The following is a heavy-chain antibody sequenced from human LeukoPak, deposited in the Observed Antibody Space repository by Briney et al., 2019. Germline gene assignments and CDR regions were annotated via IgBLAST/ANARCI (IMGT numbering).Heavy chain of an antibody. CDR2: ISSGSSTI. V-gene: IGHV3-48*02. Sequence: PGGSLRLSCAASGFTFSSYEMNWVRQAPGKGLDWVSYISSGSSTIYYADSVKGRFTISRDNAKNSLYLQMNSLRDEDTAVYYCARASGSGSGTYYYYAMDVWAQGTTVTVSS. CDR3: ARASGSGSGTYYYYAMDV. J-gene: IGHJ6*02. D-gene: IGHD3-10*01. CDR1: GFTFSSYE.